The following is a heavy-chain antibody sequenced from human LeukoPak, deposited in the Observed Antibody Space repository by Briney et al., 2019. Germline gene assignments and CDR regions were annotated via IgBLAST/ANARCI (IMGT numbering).Heavy chain of an antibody. V-gene: IGHV4-34*01. CDR1: GGSFSGYY. CDR2: INHSGST. Sequence: SETLSLTCAVYGGSFSGYYWSWIRQPPGKGLEWIGEINHSGSTNYNPSLKSRVTISVDTSKNQFSLKLSSVTAADTAVYYCAGAPDFILMYGFDYWGQGALVTVSS. D-gene: IGHD2-15*01. J-gene: IGHJ4*02. CDR3: AGAPDFILMYGFDY.